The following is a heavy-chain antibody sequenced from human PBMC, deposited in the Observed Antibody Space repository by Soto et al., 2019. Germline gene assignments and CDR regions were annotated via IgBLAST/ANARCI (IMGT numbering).Heavy chain of an antibody. J-gene: IGHJ4*02. CDR1: GFTFSSYN. CDR3: ARARCSSGQCYYFDY. CDR2: ISRSGDRT. V-gene: IGHV3-64*02. Sequence: EVQLVESGEGLVQPGGSLRLSCAASGFTFSSYNIPWIRQPPGKGLEFVSAISRSGDRTYYADSVKGRFTITRDNSKNTVWLQMGSLRAEDMAVYYCARARCSSGQCYYFDYWGRGALVSVSS. D-gene: IGHD2-15*01.